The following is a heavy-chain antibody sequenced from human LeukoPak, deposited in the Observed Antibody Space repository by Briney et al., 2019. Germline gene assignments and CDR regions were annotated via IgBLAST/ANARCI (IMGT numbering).Heavy chain of an antibody. CDR1: GFTFSNYA. V-gene: IGHV3-64D*08. J-gene: IGHJ1*01. CDR2: ISMNGGST. CDR3: HSGRFYYGSGISRTRWDFEY. D-gene: IGHD3-10*01. Sequence: PGGSLRLSCSASGFTFSNYAMHWVRQAPGKGLEYVSSISMNGGSTYYADSVRGRFTISRDNSKNTLYLHMSTLTPEDTPESCGHSGRFYYGSGISRTRWDFEY.